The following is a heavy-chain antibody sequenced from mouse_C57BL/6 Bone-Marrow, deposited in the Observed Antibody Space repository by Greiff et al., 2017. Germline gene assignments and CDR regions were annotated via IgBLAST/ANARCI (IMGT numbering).Heavy chain of an antibody. CDR2: ISYDGSN. CDR3: AREPFAY. Sequence: EVKLMESGPGLVKPSQSLSLTCSVSGYSITSGYYWNWIRQFPGNKLEWMGYISYDGSNNYNPSLKNRISITRDKSKNQFFLQLNSVTTEDTATYYCAREPFAYWGQGTLVTVSA. V-gene: IGHV3-6*01. CDR1: GYSITSGYY. J-gene: IGHJ3*01.